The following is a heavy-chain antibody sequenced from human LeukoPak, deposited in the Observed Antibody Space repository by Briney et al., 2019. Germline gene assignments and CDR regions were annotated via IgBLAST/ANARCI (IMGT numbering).Heavy chain of an antibody. J-gene: IGHJ5*02. V-gene: IGHV4-4*02. D-gene: IGHD4-11*01. Sequence: SETLSLTCAVSGGSISSSNWWSWVRPPPGKGLEWIGEIYHSGSTNYNPSLKSRVTISVDKSKNQFSLKLSSVTAADTAVYYCARKEYGDYRRFDPWGQGTLVTVSS. CDR3: ARKEYGDYRRFDP. CDR1: GGSISSSNW. CDR2: IYHSGST.